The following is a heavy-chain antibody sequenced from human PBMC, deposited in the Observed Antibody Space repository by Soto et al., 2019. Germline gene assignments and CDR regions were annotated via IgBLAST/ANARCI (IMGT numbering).Heavy chain of an antibody. CDR3: ARDSSGWYASYYFDY. D-gene: IGHD6-19*01. CDR1: GFTLSDYW. Sequence: GGSLRLSCAASGFTLSDYWMHWVRQAPGKGLLWVSRISVDGGDTTYADSVKGRFTISRDNAKNTLYLQMDTLRAEDTAVYYCARDSSGWYASYYFDYWGQGTLVTVSS. J-gene: IGHJ4*02. CDR2: ISVDGGDT. V-gene: IGHV3-74*01.